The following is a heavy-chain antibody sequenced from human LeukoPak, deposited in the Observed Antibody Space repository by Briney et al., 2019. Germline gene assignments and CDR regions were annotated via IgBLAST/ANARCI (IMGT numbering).Heavy chain of an antibody. CDR3: ARAAGPLAAPDF. CDR2: IYYSGST. CDR1: GGSISSYY. V-gene: IGHV4-59*01. J-gene: IGHJ4*02. Sequence: SETLSLTCTVSGGSISSYYWSWIRQPPGKGLEWIGYIYYSGSTNYNPALKSRVTISVDTSKNQFSLKLRSVTAADTAVYYCARAAGPLAAPDFWGQGTPVTVSS. D-gene: IGHD6-13*01.